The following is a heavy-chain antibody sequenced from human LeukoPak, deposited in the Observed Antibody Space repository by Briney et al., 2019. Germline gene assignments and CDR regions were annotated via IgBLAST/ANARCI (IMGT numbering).Heavy chain of an antibody. V-gene: IGHV3-33*01. CDR1: GFTFSSYG. CDR2: IWYDGSNK. Sequence: GGSLRLSCAASGFTFSSYGMHWVRQAPGKGLEWVAVIWYDGSNKYYADSVKGRFTISRDNSKNTLYLQMNSLRAEDTAVYYCARDALDVVVVPAAIWAPHHDAFDIWGQGTMVTVSS. D-gene: IGHD2-2*02. J-gene: IGHJ3*02. CDR3: ARDALDVVVVPAAIWAPHHDAFDI.